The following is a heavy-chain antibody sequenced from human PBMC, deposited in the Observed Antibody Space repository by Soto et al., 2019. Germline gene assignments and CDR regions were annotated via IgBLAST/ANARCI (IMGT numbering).Heavy chain of an antibody. CDR3: ARATLSSGWFDY. V-gene: IGHV3-74*01. Sequence: EVQLVESGGGLVQPGGSLRLSCAASEFTFSSYWMHWVRQAPGKGLVWVSRINSDESSTNYADSVKGQFTISRDNAKNTLYLQMDSLRAEDTAVYYCARATLSSGWFDYWGQGTLVTVSS. D-gene: IGHD6-19*01. J-gene: IGHJ4*02. CDR1: EFTFSSYW. CDR2: INSDESST.